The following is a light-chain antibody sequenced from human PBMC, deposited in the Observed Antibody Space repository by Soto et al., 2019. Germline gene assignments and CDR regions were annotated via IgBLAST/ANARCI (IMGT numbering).Light chain of an antibody. CDR2: GNS. CDR3: QCYDSSLSGYV. Sequence: QSVLTQPPSVSGAPGQGVTIACTGSSSNIGAGYDVHWYQQLPGTAPKLLISGNSNRPSGIPDRVAGSKSGTSASLAITGLQAEDEADYYCQCYDSSLSGYVFGTGTKETVL. CDR1: SSNIGAGYD. V-gene: IGLV1-40*01. J-gene: IGLJ1*01.